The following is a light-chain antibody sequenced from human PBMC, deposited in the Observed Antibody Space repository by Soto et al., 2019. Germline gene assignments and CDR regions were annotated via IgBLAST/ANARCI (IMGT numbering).Light chain of an antibody. CDR2: DVT. CDR3: SSYKSSSTLEV. Sequence: QSVVTQPASVSGSPGQSITISCTGTSSDIGSYNYVSWYQQHPGRAPRVMIYDVTVRPSGVSNRFSGSKSGNTASLTISGRQPEDEADYYCSSYKSSSTLEVFGTGTKLTVL. V-gene: IGLV2-14*01. CDR1: SSDIGSYNY. J-gene: IGLJ1*01.